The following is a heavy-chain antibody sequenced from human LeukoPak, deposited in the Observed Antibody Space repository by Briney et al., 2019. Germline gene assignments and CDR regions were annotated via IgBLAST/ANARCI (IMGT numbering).Heavy chain of an antibody. J-gene: IGHJ5*02. D-gene: IGHD4-17*01. CDR2: ISYDGSNK. CDR1: GFTFSSYA. CDR3: ARDATGDGDLES. Sequence: GGSLRLSCAASGFTFSSYAMSWVRQAPGKGLEWVAVISYDGSNKYYADSVKGRFTISRDNSKNTLYLQMNSLRSEDTAVYYCARDATGDGDLESWGQGTLVTVSP. V-gene: IGHV3-30*04.